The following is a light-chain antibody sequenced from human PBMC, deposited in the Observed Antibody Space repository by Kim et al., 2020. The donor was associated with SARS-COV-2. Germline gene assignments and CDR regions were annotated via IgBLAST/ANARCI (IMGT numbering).Light chain of an antibody. J-gene: IGKJ2*01. V-gene: IGKV3-20*01. CDR1: QSISISY. Sequence: EIVLTQSPGTLSLSPGERATLSCRASQSISISYLAWYQLKPGQAPRLLIYAASSRATGIPDRFSGSGSGTDFTLTISRLEPEDFAVYYCQQYDTSPYTFGQGTKLEI. CDR2: AAS. CDR3: QQYDTSPYT.